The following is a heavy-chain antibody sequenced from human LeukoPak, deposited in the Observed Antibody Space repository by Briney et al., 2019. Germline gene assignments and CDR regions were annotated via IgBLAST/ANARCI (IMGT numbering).Heavy chain of an antibody. J-gene: IGHJ6*04. D-gene: IGHD2-15*01. CDR3: ARGGYCSGGSCYYYGMDV. CDR1: GFTFSSYE. V-gene: IGHV3-48*03. Sequence: PGGSLRLSCAASGFTFSSYEMDWVRQAPGKGLEWVSYISSSGSTIYYADSVKGRFTISRDNAKNSLSLQMNSLRAEDTAAYYCARGGYCSGGSCYYYGMDVWGKGTTVTVSS. CDR2: ISSSGSTI.